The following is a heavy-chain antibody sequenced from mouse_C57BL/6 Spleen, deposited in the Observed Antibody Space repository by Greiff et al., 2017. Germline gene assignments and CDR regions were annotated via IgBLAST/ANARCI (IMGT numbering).Heavy chain of an antibody. D-gene: IGHD1-1*01. CDR1: GYSITSDY. CDR3: TSDYGISSFDY. J-gene: IGHJ2*01. V-gene: IGHV3-8*01. CDR2: ISYSGST. Sequence: EVKLQESGPGLAKPSQTLSLTCTVTGYSITSDYWNWIRKFPGNKLEYMGYISYSGSTYYNPSLISRTSITRDSSNHQYYLQLNAMSTEDTATYYGTSDYGISSFDYWGQGTTLTVSA.